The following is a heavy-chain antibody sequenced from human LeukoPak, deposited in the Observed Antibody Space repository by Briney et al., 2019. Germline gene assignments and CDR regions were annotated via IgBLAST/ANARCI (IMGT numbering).Heavy chain of an antibody. Sequence: GVCLKISCPVSGYSFPSYWIGWVRPVPRQGMGWMGVIYPGDSDTRYSPSVEGQVTISADKSISTAYLQWSSLKASDTAVYYCARDPKYSRAWRRVDSWGQGTLVTVSS. CDR3: ARDPKYSRAWRRVDS. J-gene: IGHJ5*01. CDR1: GYSFPSYW. CDR2: IYPGDSDT. V-gene: IGHV5-51*01. D-gene: IGHD6-19*01.